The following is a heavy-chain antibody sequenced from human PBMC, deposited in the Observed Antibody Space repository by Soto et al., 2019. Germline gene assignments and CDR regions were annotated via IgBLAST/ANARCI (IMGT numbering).Heavy chain of an antibody. D-gene: IGHD3-9*01. CDR3: ARLRGYDILTGYLGFDP. Sequence: SETLSLTCTVSGGSISGHSWVWIRQPAGKGLEWIGHIYPSGSTSYNPSLRSRVTMSLDTSTNKIFLNLTSVTAADTAVYYCARLRGYDILTGYLGFDPWGQGTLVTVSS. J-gene: IGHJ5*02. CDR1: GGSISGHS. CDR2: IYPSGST. V-gene: IGHV4-4*07.